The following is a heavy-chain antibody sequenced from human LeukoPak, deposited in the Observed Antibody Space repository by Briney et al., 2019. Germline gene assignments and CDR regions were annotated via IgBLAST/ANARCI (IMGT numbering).Heavy chain of an antibody. CDR2: IRYDGSNK. V-gene: IGHV3-30*02. D-gene: IGHD3-22*01. CDR1: GFTFSSYG. J-gene: IGHJ4*02. Sequence: PGGSLRLSCAASGFTFSSYGMHWVRQAPGKGLEWVAFIRYDGSNKYYADSVKGRFTISRDNSKNTLYLQMNSLRAEDTAVYYCARDSDYDSSGWSPTWGQGTLVTVSS. CDR3: ARDSDYDSSGWSPT.